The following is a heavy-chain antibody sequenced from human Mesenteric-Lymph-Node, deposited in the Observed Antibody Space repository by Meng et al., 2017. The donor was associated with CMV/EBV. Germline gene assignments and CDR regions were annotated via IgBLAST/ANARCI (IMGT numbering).Heavy chain of an antibody. J-gene: IGHJ1*01. Sequence: LSLTCAASGFTFGDYGLAWVRQAPGKGLEWVGFIRSKDYGGTPEYAASVRGRFSISRDDFKSISYLQMNSLRPEDTAVYYCTRDLTFQLPRYFQLWGQGTLVTVSS. CDR3: TRDLTFQLPRYFQL. D-gene: IGHD2-2*01. V-gene: IGHV3-49*04. CDR1: GFTFGDYG. CDR2: IRSKDYGGTP.